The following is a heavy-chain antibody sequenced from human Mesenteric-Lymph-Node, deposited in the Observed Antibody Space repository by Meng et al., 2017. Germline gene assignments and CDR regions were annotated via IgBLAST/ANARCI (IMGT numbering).Heavy chain of an antibody. V-gene: IGHV4-34*02. Sequence: QVQLKQWGAEVLKPSETLSRTCAVYGGSLSGYYWSWIRQPPGQGLEWMGEVYHNGVTKYSPSLRSRVVISIDTSKNQFSLNLRSVSAADTAMYYCARGGATPMIIKYWGPGTLVTVSS. CDR1: GGSLSGYY. CDR3: ARGGATPMIIKY. D-gene: IGHD3-10*01. CDR2: VYHNGVT. J-gene: IGHJ4*02.